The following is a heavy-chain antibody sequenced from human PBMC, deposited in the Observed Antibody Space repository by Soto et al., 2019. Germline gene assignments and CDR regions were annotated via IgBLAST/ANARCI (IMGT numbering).Heavy chain of an antibody. Sequence: QVQLVESGGGVVQAGGSLGLSCTASGFTFSTYGMHWVRQAPGKGPEWVAVMSHDGSHKAFLDSVKGRFIISRDNSKYTLYLPMTSRRPDDTPVDYCASLPRGGGDHYSCGLDVWGQGTTVIVSS. CDR3: ASLPRGGGDHYSCGLDV. J-gene: IGHJ6*02. D-gene: IGHD2-15*01. CDR2: MSHDGSHK. CDR1: GFTFSTYG. V-gene: IGHV3-30*03.